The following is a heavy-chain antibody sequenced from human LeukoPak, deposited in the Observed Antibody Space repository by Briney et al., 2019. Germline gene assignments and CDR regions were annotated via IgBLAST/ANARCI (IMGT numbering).Heavy chain of an antibody. V-gene: IGHV1-2*02. D-gene: IGHD5-18*01. CDR2: INPNSGGT. CDR3: ARGAPSVDTAMTSGTLFDY. J-gene: IGHJ4*02. Sequence: ASVKVSCKASGYTFTGYYMHWVRQAPGQGLEWMGWINPNSGGTNYAQKFQGRVTMTRDTSISTAYMELSRLRSDDTAVYYCARGAPSVDTAMTSGTLFDYWGQGTLVTLSS. CDR1: GYTFTGYY.